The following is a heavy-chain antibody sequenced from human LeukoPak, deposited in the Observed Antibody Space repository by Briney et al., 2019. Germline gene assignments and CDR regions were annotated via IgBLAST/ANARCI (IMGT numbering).Heavy chain of an antibody. CDR2: IYYSGST. Sequence: SETLSLTCTVSGGSISSSSYYWGWIRQPPGKGLEWIGSIYYSGSTYYNPSLKSRVTISVDTSKNQFSLKLSSVTAADTAVYYCAILYGDYGYFDYWGQGTLVTVSS. CDR1: GGSISSSSYY. CDR3: AILYGDYGYFDY. J-gene: IGHJ4*02. D-gene: IGHD4-17*01. V-gene: IGHV4-39*07.